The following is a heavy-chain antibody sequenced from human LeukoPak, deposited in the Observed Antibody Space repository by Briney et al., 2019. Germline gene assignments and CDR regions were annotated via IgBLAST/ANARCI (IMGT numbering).Heavy chain of an antibody. Sequence: SQTLSLTCAVSGGSISSGGYSWSWIRQPPGKGLEWIGYIYHSGSTYYNPSLKSRVTMSVDTSKNQFSLKLSSVTAADTAVYYCARARIGGFYNYYGMDVWGQGTTVTVSS. V-gene: IGHV4-30-2*01. J-gene: IGHJ6*02. CDR1: GGSISSGGYS. D-gene: IGHD2-15*01. CDR2: IYHSGST. CDR3: ARARIGGFYNYYGMDV.